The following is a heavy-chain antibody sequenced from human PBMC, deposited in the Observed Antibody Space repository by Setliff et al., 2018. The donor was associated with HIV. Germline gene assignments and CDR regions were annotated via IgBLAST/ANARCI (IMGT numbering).Heavy chain of an antibody. D-gene: IGHD6-13*01. J-gene: IGHJ4*02. CDR3: AKDHPIAASGFDN. V-gene: IGHV3-23*01. Sequence: GGSLRLSCAASGFTFSSYSMNWVRQAPGKGLEWVSAISSGGEIMFYADSVKGRFTISRDNSKNTLYLQMNTLRAEDTAVYYCAKDHPIAASGFDNWGQGTLVTVSS. CDR1: GFTFSSYS. CDR2: ISSGGEIM.